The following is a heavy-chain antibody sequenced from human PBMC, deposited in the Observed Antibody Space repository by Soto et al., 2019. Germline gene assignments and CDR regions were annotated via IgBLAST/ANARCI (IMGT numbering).Heavy chain of an antibody. J-gene: IGHJ4*02. V-gene: IGHV4-59*01. CDR3: ARGLTGAPGY. CDR1: GGSISSYY. D-gene: IGHD3-10*01. Sequence: QVQLQESGPGLVKPSETLSLTCTVSGGSISSYYWSWIRQPPGKGLEWIGYIYYSGRTNYNPSLKSRVTISVDTSKNQFSLKLSSVTAADTAVYYCARGLTGAPGYWGQGTLVTVSS. CDR2: IYYSGRT.